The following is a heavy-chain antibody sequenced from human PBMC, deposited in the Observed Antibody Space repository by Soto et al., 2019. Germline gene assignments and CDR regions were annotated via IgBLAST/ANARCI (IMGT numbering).Heavy chain of an antibody. J-gene: IGHJ6*02. Sequence: ASVKVSCKASGYTFTSYGISWVRQAPGQGLEWMGWISAYNGNTNYAQKLQGRVTMTTDTSTSTAYMEPRSLRSDDTAVYYCAGVTSSWYPWPNSYYGMDVWGQGTTVTVSS. CDR3: AGVTSSWYPWPNSYYGMDV. V-gene: IGHV1-18*01. D-gene: IGHD6-13*01. CDR2: ISAYNGNT. CDR1: GYTFTSYG.